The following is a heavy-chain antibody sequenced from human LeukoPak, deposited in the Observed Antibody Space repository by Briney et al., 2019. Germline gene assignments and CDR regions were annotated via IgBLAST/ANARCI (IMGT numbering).Heavy chain of an antibody. CDR2: ISFDGSNK. V-gene: IGHV3-30*04. CDR3: ARLGSPIDYYGAGSDHDY. Sequence: GGSLRLSCAASAFTFSTFAMHWVRQAPGKGLEWVAIISFDGSNKYYADFVRGRFIISRDNSKNTLFLQLNSLRPEDTAVYYCARLGSPIDYYGAGSDHDYWGQGTLVTVSS. D-gene: IGHD3-10*01. J-gene: IGHJ4*02. CDR1: AFTFSTFA.